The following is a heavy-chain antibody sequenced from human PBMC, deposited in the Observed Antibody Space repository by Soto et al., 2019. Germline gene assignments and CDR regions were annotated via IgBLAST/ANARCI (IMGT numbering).Heavy chain of an antibody. CDR3: ARDPPGYYGSGSKNWFDP. CDR2: INPNSGGT. J-gene: IGHJ5*02. V-gene: IGHV1-2*02. Sequence: QVQLVQSGAEVKNPGASVKVSCKASGYTFTGYYMHWVRQAPGQGLEWMGWINPNSGGTNYAQKFQGRVTMTRDTSISTAYMELSRLRSDDTAVYYCARDPPGYYGSGSKNWFDPWGQGTLVTVSS. D-gene: IGHD3-10*01. CDR1: GYTFTGYY.